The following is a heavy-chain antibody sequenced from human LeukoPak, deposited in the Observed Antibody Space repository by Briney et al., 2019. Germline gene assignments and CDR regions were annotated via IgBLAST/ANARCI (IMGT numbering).Heavy chain of an antibody. D-gene: IGHD5-18*01. CDR2: IYPGDSDT. J-gene: IGHJ4*02. Sequence: GESLKISCKGSGYSFTSYWIGWVRQMPGKGLEWMGIIYPGDSDTRYSPSCQGQVTISADKSISTAYLQWSSLKASDTAIYYCARPKTLGGYNYEFEFWGQGTLVTVSS. CDR3: ARPKTLGGYNYEFEF. V-gene: IGHV5-51*01. CDR1: GYSFTSYW.